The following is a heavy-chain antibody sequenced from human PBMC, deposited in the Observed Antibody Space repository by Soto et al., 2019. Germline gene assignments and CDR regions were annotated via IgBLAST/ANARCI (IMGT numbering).Heavy chain of an antibody. V-gene: IGHV1-18*01. D-gene: IGHD1-26*01. Sequence: QVHLVQSGAEVKKPGASVKVSCKASGYTFTSYGLTWVRQAPGQGLEWMGWISAHNGNTDYAQKLQGRVIVTRDTSTRAAAMELRRLRADDTAVYYCARGSYGDYWRQGALVTVSS. J-gene: IGHJ4*02. CDR1: GYTFTSYG. CDR2: ISAHNGNT. CDR3: ARGSYGDY.